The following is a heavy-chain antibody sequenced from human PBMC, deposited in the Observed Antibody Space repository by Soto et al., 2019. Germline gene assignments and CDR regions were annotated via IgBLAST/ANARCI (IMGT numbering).Heavy chain of an antibody. Sequence: SETLSLTCIVSGDSISPYYWTWIRQPPGKGLEWIGHIYYSGSPNYNPSLKSRVTISVDTSKSQFSLKLSSVTAADTAVYYCARDVSPTYWGQGMLATVS. CDR1: GDSISPYY. CDR2: IYYSGSP. J-gene: IGHJ4*02. V-gene: IGHV4-59*01. CDR3: ARDVSPTY.